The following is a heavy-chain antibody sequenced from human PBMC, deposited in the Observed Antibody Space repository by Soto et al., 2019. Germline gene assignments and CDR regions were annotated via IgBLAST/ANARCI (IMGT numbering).Heavy chain of an antibody. V-gene: IGHV5-51*01. Sequence: GESLKISCKGSGYSCTSYWIGWVRQMPGKGLEWMGIIYPGDSDTRYSPSFQGQVTISADKSISTAYLQWSSLKASDTAMYYCARSSYYYDSSGYTVPGWFDPWGQGTLVTVSS. D-gene: IGHD3-22*01. CDR3: ARSSYYYDSSGYTVPGWFDP. CDR2: IYPGDSDT. J-gene: IGHJ5*02. CDR1: GYSCTSYW.